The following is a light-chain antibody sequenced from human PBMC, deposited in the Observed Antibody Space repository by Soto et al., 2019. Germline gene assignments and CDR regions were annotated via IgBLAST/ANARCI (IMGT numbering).Light chain of an antibody. Sequence: EVVLTQSPVTLSLSPGERATLSCRASQSVGSSLAWYQHKPGQAPRLLIYDASNRTAGIPVRFSGSGSGTDFTLTINSLEPEDFAVYYCQQRSNWPSITFGQGTRLEIK. J-gene: IGKJ5*01. CDR1: QSVGSS. CDR2: DAS. CDR3: QQRSNWPSIT. V-gene: IGKV3-11*01.